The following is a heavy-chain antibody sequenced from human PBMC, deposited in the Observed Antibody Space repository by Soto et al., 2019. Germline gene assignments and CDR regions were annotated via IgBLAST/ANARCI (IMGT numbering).Heavy chain of an antibody. V-gene: IGHV3-7*01. J-gene: IGHJ6*04. CDR2: IKQDGSEG. D-gene: IGHD6-6*01. Sequence: EVQLVESGGGLVQPGGSLRLSCAASGFTFSSYWMSWFHQAPGKGLEWVANIKQDGSEGNYVDSVKGRFTISRDNAKNALYLQMNSLRVEDTAVYYCAREIAARLWGKGTTVTVSS. CDR1: GFTFSSYW. CDR3: AREIAARL.